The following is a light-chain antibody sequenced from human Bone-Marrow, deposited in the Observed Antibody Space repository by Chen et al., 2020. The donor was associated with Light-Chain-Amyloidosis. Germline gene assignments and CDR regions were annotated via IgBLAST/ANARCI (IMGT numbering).Light chain of an antibody. CDR1: DLPTKY. J-gene: IGLJ2*01. V-gene: IGLV3-25*03. CDR2: RYT. CDR3: QSAESSGPYEVI. Sequence: SYELTQPPSVSVSPGQTARITCSGDDLPTKYAYWYQQKPGQAPVLVIHRYTERPSGISERFSGSRSGTTATLTISGVQAEDEADYHCQSAESSGPYEVIFGGGTNLTVL.